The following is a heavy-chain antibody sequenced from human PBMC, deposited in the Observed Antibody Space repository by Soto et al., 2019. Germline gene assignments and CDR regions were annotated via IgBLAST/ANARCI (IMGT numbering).Heavy chain of an antibody. CDR2: INQDGSEK. V-gene: IGHV3-7*01. J-gene: IGHJ4*02. CDR1: GFPFSSYW. CDR3: ARDHLSSGSF. Sequence: EVQLVESGGGLVQPGGSLRLSCVASGFPFSSYWMTWVRQAPGKGLEWLANINQDGSEKHYVDSVKGRFTISRDNAKNSLHLQMKSLRAEDTAVYYCARDHLSSGSFWGQGTLVTVSS. D-gene: IGHD6-19*01.